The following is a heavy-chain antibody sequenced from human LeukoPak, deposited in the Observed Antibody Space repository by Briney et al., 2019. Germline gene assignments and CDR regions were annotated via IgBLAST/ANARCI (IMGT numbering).Heavy chain of an antibody. Sequence: GGSLRLSCAASGFTFSSYGMHWVRQAPGKGLEWVAVISYDGSNKYYADSVKGRFTISRDNSKNTLYLQMNSLRAEDTAVYYCARVPVPTTDRYYYYMDVWGKGTTVTVSS. V-gene: IGHV3-30*03. CDR2: ISYDGSNK. D-gene: IGHD4-17*01. J-gene: IGHJ6*03. CDR1: GFTFSSYG. CDR3: ARVPVPTTDRYYYYMDV.